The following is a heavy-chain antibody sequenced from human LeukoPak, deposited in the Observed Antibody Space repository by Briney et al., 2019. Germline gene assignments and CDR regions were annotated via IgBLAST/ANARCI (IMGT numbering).Heavy chain of an antibody. CDR3: ARAHYDSSREVDY. J-gene: IGHJ4*02. D-gene: IGHD3-22*01. CDR2: ISRSGDRS. Sequence: GGSLRLSCAASGFTFSNSGMSWVRQAPGKGLEWVSGISRSGDRSYYADSVRGRFTISRDNAKNTLYLQMNSMRAEDTAVYYCARAHYDSSREVDYWGQGTLVTVSS. V-gene: IGHV3-23*01. CDR1: GFTFSNSG.